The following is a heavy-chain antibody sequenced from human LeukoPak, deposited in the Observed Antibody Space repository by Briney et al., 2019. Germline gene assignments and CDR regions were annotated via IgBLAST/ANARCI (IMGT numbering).Heavy chain of an antibody. CDR1: GGTFSSYA. CDR3: ASGYSSGWSYYYYGMDV. V-gene: IGHV1-69*13. D-gene: IGHD6-19*01. J-gene: IGHJ6*02. CDR2: IIPIFGTA. Sequence: ASVKVSCKASGGTFSSYAISWVRQAPGQGLEWMGGIIPIFGTANYAQKFQGRVTITADESTSTAYMELSSLRSEDTAVYYCASGYSSGWSYYYYGMDVWGQGTTVTDSS.